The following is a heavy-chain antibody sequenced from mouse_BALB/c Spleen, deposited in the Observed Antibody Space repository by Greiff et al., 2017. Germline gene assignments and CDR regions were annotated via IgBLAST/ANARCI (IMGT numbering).Heavy chain of an antibody. CDR3: TRDGEYDYDGFFDY. Sequence: EVKLVESGGGLVKPGGSLKLSCAASGFTFSSYTMSWVRQTPEKRLEWVATISSGGSYTYYPDSVKGRFTISRDNAKNTLYLQMSSLKSEDTAMYYCTRDGEYDYDGFFDYWGQGTTLTVSS. D-gene: IGHD2-4*01. CDR1: GFTFSSYT. V-gene: IGHV5-6-4*01. CDR2: ISSGGSYT. J-gene: IGHJ2*01.